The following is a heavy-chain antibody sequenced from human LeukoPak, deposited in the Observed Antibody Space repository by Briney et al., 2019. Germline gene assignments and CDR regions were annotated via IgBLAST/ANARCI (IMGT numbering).Heavy chain of an antibody. Sequence: SETLSLTCAVYGGSFSGYYWSWIRQPPGKGLEWIGEINHSGSTNYNPSFKSRVTVSVDTSKNQFSLKLSSVTAADTAVYYCARTCFGSTSCYACWGQGTLVTVSS. J-gene: IGHJ4*02. CDR1: GGSFSGYY. CDR3: ARTCFGSTSCYAC. CDR2: INHSGST. V-gene: IGHV4-34*01. D-gene: IGHD2-2*01.